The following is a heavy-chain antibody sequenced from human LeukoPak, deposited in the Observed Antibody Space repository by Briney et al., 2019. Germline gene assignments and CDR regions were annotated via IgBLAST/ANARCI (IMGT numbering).Heavy chain of an antibody. V-gene: IGHV3-30*02. CDR2: IRYDGSNK. Sequence: PGGSLRLSCAASGFTFSSYGMHWVRQAPGKGLEWVAFIRYDGSNKYYADSVKGRFTISRDNSKNTLYLQMNSLRAEDTAVYYCAKGGLPYCSSTSCYSPYFGYWGQGTLVTVSS. J-gene: IGHJ4*02. CDR1: GFTFSSYG. D-gene: IGHD2-2*01. CDR3: AKGGLPYCSSTSCYSPYFGY.